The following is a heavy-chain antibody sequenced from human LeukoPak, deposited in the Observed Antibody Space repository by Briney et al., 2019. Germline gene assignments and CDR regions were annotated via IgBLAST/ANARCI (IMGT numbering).Heavy chain of an antibody. J-gene: IGHJ6*02. V-gene: IGHV1-18*01. Sequence: ASVKVSCKASGYTFTSYGISWVRQAPGQGLEWMGWISAYNGNTNYAQKLQGRVTMTTDTSTSTAYMELRSLRSDDTAVYYCARDSRAGAGSYYYGMDVWGQGTTVTVSS. CDR3: ARDSRAGAGSYYYGMDV. CDR1: GYTFTSYG. CDR2: ISAYNGNT. D-gene: IGHD6-19*01.